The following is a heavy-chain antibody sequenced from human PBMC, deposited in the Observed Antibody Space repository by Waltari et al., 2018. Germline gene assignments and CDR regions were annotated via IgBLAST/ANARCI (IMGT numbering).Heavy chain of an antibody. CDR3: AKHEDLGAFEI. D-gene: IGHD3-16*01. V-gene: IGHV3-23*03. J-gene: IGHJ3*02. Sequence: EVQLLESGGGLVQPGGSLRLSCAASGFTFSSYAMSWVRQAPGKGLEWVSVIYSGGSTYYADSVKGRFTISRDNSKNTLYLQMNSLRAEDTAVYYCAKHEDLGAFEIWGQGTMVTVSS. CDR2: IYSGGST. CDR1: GFTFSSYA.